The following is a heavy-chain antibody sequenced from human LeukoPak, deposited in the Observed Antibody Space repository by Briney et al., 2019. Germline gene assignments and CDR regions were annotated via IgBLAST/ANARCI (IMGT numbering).Heavy chain of an antibody. CDR1: GGSISSYY. D-gene: IGHD6-19*01. CDR3: ARRSSVVYSSGWYLGWYFDY. CDR2: IYYSGST. V-gene: IGHV4-59*08. J-gene: IGHJ4*02. Sequence: SETLSLTCTVSGGSISSYYWSWIRQPPGKGLEWIGYIYYSGSTNYNPSLKSRVTISVDTSKNQFSLKLSSVTAADTAVYYCARRSSVVYSSGWYLGWYFDYWGQGTLVTVSS.